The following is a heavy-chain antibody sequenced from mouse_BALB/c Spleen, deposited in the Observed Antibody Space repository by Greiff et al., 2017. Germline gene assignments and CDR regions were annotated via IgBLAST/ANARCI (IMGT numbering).Heavy chain of an antibody. CDR3: NAPTGTGYYAMDY. CDR1: GFNIKDYY. D-gene: IGHD4-1*01. CDR2: IDPENGDT. Sequence: EVQLQQSGAELVRSGASVKLSCTASGFNIKDYYMHWVKQRPEQGLEWIGWIDPENGDTEYAPKFQGKATMTADTSSNTAYLQLSSLTSEDTAVYYCNAPTGTGYYAMDYWGQGTSVTVSS. J-gene: IGHJ4*01. V-gene: IGHV14-4*02.